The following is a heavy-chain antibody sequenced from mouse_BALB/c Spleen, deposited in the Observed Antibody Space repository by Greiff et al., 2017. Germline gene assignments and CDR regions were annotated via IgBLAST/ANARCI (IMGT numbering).Heavy chain of an antibody. Sequence: EVKLQESGTVLARPGASVKMSCKASGYSFTSYWMHWVKQRPGQGLEWIGAIYPGNSDTSYNQKFKGKAKLTAVTSASTAYMELSSLTNEDSAVYYCTIYGYDNYYAMDYWGQGTSVTVSS. CDR3: TIYGYDNYYAMDY. CDR1: GYSFTSYW. J-gene: IGHJ4*01. V-gene: IGHV1-5*01. CDR2: IYPGNSDT. D-gene: IGHD2-2*01.